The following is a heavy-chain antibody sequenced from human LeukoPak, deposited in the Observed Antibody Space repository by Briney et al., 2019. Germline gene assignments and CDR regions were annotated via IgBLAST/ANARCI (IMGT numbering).Heavy chain of an antibody. Sequence: SETLSLTCAVYGGSFSGYYWSWLRQPPGKGLEWIGEINHSGSTNYNPSLMSRVPISVDTSKNQLSLMLSSVTSPATAVLCFSEGGGYFDYWGQGTLVTVSS. J-gene: IGHJ4*02. V-gene: IGHV4-34*01. CDR1: GGSFSGYY. CDR3: SEGGGYFDY. CDR2: INHSGST.